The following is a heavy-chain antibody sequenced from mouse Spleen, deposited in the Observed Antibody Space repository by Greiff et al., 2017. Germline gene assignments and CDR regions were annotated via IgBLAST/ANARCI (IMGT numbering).Heavy chain of an antibody. Sequence: EVKVVEFGGGLVKPGGSLKLSCAASGFTFSTYAMSWVRQTPEKRLEWVATISGGGIYTYYLDSVKGRFTISRDNAKNTLYLQMSSLRSEDTAMYHCARRGEGYFDVWGAGTTVTVSS. CDR2: ISGGGIYT. CDR3: ARRGEGYFDV. CDR1: GFTFSTYA. V-gene: IGHV5-9-1*01. J-gene: IGHJ1*01.